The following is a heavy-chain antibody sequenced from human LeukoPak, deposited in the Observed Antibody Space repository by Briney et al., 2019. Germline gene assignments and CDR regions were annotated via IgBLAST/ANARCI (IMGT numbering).Heavy chain of an antibody. J-gene: IGHJ3*02. V-gene: IGHV1-18*01. D-gene: IGHD3-22*01. CDR1: GYTFTTYN. CDR3: ASLKNYYDSSGYLVTDAFDI. Sequence: ASVKASCKASGYTFTTYNINWVRQAPGHRLECLGWISCYNGNTNYAQKLQGRVTMTTDTSTSTAYMELRSLKSDDTAVYYCASLKNYYDSSGYLVTDAFDIWGQGTMVTVSS. CDR2: ISCYNGNT.